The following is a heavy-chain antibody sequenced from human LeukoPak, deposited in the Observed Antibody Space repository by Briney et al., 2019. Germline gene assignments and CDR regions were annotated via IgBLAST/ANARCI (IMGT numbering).Heavy chain of an antibody. CDR3: ARADAPKYCSGGSCYPGY. V-gene: IGHV4-39*07. CDR1: GGSISSSSYY. CDR2: IYYSGST. D-gene: IGHD2-15*01. Sequence: SETLSLTCTVSGGSISSSSYYWGWIRQPPGKGLEWIGSIYYSGSTYYNPSLKSRVTISVDTSKNQFSLKPSSVTAADTAVYYCARADAPKYCSGGSCYPGYWGQGTLVTVSS. J-gene: IGHJ4*02.